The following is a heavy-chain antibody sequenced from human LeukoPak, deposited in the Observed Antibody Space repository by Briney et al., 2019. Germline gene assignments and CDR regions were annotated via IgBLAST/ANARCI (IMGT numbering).Heavy chain of an antibody. CDR3: ARGRACTSTSCYAPNYYYYYGMDV. CDR1: GGSFSGYY. J-gene: IGHJ6*02. CDR2: INHSGGT. V-gene: IGHV4-34*01. D-gene: IGHD2-2*01. Sequence: SETLSLTCAVYGGSFSGYYWSWIRQPPGKGLEWIGEINHSGGTNYSPSLKSRVTISVDTSKNQFSLKLNSVTAADTGVYYCARGRACTSTSCYAPNYYYYYGMDVWGQGTTVTVSS.